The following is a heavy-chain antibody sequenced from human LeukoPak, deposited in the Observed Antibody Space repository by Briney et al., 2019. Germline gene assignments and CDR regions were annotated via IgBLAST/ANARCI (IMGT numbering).Heavy chain of an antibody. J-gene: IGHJ4*02. CDR3: ASRGYSYGPAGDY. Sequence: SQTLSLTCTVSGGSINSGGYYWRWIRQHPGEGLEWIGYIYYSGSTYYNPSLKSRVTISVDTSKNQFSLKLSSVTAADTAVYYCASRGYSYGPAGDYWGQGTLVTVSS. D-gene: IGHD5-18*01. V-gene: IGHV4-31*03. CDR1: GGSINSGGYY. CDR2: IYYSGST.